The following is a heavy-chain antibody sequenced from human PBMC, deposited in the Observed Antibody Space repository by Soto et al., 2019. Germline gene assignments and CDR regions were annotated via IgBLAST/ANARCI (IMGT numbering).Heavy chain of an antibody. CDR2: MHPNSGNT. CDR3: ARRLRWKYNWFDP. Sequence: QVQLVQSGAEVKKPGASVKVSCKASGYTFTSYDINWVRQATGQGLEWMGWMHPNSGNTGYAQKFQGRVTMTRTTSISTAYMELSSLRSEDTAVYYCARRLRWKYNWFDPWGQGTLVTVAS. D-gene: IGHD4-17*01. CDR1: GYTFTSYD. J-gene: IGHJ5*02. V-gene: IGHV1-8*01.